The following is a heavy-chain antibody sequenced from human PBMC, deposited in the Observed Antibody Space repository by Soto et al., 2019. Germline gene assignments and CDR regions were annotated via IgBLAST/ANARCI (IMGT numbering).Heavy chain of an antibody. CDR2: INAGNGNT. CDR3: ARDREYYDSFDY. Sequence: QVQLVQSGAEVKKPGASVKVSCKASGYTFTSYAMHWVRQAPGQRLEWMGWINAGNGNTKYSQKFQGRVTITRDTAASTAYMELSSLRSEDPAVYYCARDREYYDSFDYWGQGTLVTVSS. J-gene: IGHJ4*02. D-gene: IGHD3-22*01. CDR1: GYTFTSYA. V-gene: IGHV1-3*01.